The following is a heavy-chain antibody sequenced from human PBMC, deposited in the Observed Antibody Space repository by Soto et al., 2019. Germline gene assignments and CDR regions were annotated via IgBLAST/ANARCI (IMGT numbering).Heavy chain of an antibody. CDR2: IYYSGST. D-gene: IGHD2-2*01. CDR1: GGSISSGGYY. J-gene: IGHJ5*02. Sequence: SETLSLTCTVSGGSISSGGYYWSWIRQHPGKGLEWIGYIYYSGSTYYNPSLKSRVTISVDTSKNQFSLKLSSVTAADTAVYYCASQVVPAALFDPWGQGTLVTVSS. CDR3: ASQVVPAALFDP. V-gene: IGHV4-31*03.